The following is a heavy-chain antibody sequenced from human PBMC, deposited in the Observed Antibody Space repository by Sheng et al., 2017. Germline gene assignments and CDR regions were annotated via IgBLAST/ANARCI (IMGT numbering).Heavy chain of an antibody. CDR2: IDHSGNT. D-gene: IGHD3-16*01. Sequence: QLQLQESGPGLVKPSETLSLTCTVSGGSISSSGYYWGWVRQPPGKRLEWIGSIDHSGNTYYIPSLKSRITISKDTSNKQFSLRLSSVTAADTAVYYCARDAGFFMIDYWGQGILVTVSS. J-gene: IGHJ4*02. CDR3: ARDAGFFMIDY. V-gene: IGHV4-39*07. CDR1: GGSISSSGYY.